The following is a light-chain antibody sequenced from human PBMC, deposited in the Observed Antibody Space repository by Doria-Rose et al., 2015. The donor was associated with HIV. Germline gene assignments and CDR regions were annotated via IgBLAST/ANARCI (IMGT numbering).Light chain of an antibody. CDR2: GAS. V-gene: IGKV3-20*01. Sequence: EIVLTQSPGTLSLSPGERATLSCRASQSVSANYLAWYQQRPGQSPRLLIYGASSRATDIPDRFSGSGSGTDFTHTISRLEPEDFAVYYCHQYASSRTFGQGTKVEIK. J-gene: IGKJ1*01. CDR3: HQYASSRT. CDR1: QSVSANY.